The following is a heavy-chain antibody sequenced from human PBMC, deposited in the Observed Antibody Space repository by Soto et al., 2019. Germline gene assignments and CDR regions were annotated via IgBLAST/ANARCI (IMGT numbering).Heavy chain of an antibody. V-gene: IGHV3-21*02. J-gene: IGHJ3*01. D-gene: IGHD2-15*01. CDR2: IGNSNNPT. Sequence: EVQLVESGGGLVKPGGSPRLSCAASGFTFSDYSMLWVRQAPGKGLEWLAFIGNSNNPTFYADSVRGRFTISKDNPKNSVYLPMSSLIEEDTAVYFCAREEGYCNGGPCYRGAFDFWGQGTIVTVSS. CDR3: AREEGYCNGGPCYRGAFDF. CDR1: GFTFSDYS.